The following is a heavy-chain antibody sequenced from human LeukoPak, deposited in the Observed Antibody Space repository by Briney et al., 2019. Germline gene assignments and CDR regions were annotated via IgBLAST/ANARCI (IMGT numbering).Heavy chain of an antibody. CDR3: ARTGDDFWSGYQDHFFDY. Sequence: PSETLSLTCAVYGGSFSGYYWSWIRQPPGKGLEGIGEINHSGSTNYNPSLKSRVTISVDTSKNQFSLKLSSVTAADTAVYYCARTGDDFWSGYQDHFFDYWGQGTLVTVSS. V-gene: IGHV4-34*01. CDR1: GGSFSGYY. CDR2: INHSGST. J-gene: IGHJ4*02. D-gene: IGHD3-3*01.